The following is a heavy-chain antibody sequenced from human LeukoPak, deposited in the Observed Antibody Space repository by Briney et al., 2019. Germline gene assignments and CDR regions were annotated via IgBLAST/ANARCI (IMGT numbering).Heavy chain of an antibody. V-gene: IGHV4-59*01. CDR1: GGSISSYY. J-gene: IGHJ5*02. CDR2: IYYSGST. CDR3: ARAYCSGGSCYSSRGMFDP. D-gene: IGHD2-15*01. Sequence: SETLSLTCTVSGGSISSYYWSWIRQPPGKGLEWIGYIYYSGSTNYNPSLKSRVTISLDTSKNQFSLKLSSVTAADTAVYYCARAYCSGGSCYSSRGMFDPWGQGTLVTVSS.